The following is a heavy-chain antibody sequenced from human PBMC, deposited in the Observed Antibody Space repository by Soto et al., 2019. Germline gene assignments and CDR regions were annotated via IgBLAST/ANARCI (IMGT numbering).Heavy chain of an antibody. J-gene: IGHJ6*02. CDR3: ASSYGGNSYYYHYYGMDV. Sequence: SETLSLTCAVYGGSFSGYYWSWIRQPPGKGLEWIGEINHSGSTNYNPSLKSRVTISVDTSKNQFSLKLSSVTAADTAVYYCASSYGGNSYYYHYYGMDVWGQGTTVTVSS. CDR2: INHSGST. CDR1: GGSFSGYY. V-gene: IGHV4-34*01. D-gene: IGHD4-17*01.